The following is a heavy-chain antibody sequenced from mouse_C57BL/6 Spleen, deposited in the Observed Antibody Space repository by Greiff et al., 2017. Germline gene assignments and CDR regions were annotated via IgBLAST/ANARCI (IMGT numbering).Heavy chain of an antibody. D-gene: IGHD3-1*01. CDR1: GYTFTDYY. CDR3: ARERASGIRSWFAY. Sequence: EVQLQQSGPVLVKPGASVKMSCKASGYTFTDYYMNWVKQSHGKSLEWIGVINPYNGGTSYNQKFKGKATLTVDKSSSTAYMELNSLTSEDSAVYYCARERASGIRSWFAYWGQGTLVTVSA. J-gene: IGHJ3*01. V-gene: IGHV1-19*01. CDR2: INPYNGGT.